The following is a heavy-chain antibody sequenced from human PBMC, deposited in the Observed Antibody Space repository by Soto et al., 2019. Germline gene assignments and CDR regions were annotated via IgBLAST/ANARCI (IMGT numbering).Heavy chain of an antibody. CDR2: IYYSGST. Sequence: PSETLSLTCTVSGGSIGRYYWSCIRQPPGKYLEWIGYIYYSGSTNYIPSLNSRVTIPVETSKKQLSLMLCYVTAADTAVYYCAKSGLYGASYLYNYGMGVWGQGTTVTVSS. D-gene: IGHD6-19*01. CDR3: AKSGLYGASYLYNYGMGV. J-gene: IGHJ6*01. V-gene: IGHV4-59*01. CDR1: GGSIGRYY.